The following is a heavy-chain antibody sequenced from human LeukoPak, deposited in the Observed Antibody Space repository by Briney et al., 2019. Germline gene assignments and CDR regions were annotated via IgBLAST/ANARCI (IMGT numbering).Heavy chain of an antibody. J-gene: IGHJ4*02. D-gene: IGHD7-27*01. CDR1: GYTFTSYD. Sequence: ASVKVSCTASGYTFTSYDFNWVRQATGQRPEWMGWMSPNSGDTGYAQKFQDRVTMTRNTSISTAYMELSSLRSDDTAVYYCARGPPNWGYDYWGPGTLVTVSS. CDR2: MSPNSGDT. V-gene: IGHV1-8*01. CDR3: ARGPPNWGYDY.